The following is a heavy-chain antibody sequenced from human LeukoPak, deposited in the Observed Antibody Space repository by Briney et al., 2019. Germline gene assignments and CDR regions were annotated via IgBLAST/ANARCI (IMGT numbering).Heavy chain of an antibody. V-gene: IGHV3-7*03. CDR3: AKRGLGDREAFDI. CDR1: GFTFSDYW. J-gene: IGHJ3*02. CDR2: IKEDGSDK. Sequence: GGSLRLSCAVSGFTFSDYWMTWVRQAPGRGLEWVANIKEDGSDKQYVDSVQGRFTISRDNAENSLYLQMNSLRAEDTAVYYCAKRGLGDREAFDIWGQGTMVTVSS. D-gene: IGHD2-21*02.